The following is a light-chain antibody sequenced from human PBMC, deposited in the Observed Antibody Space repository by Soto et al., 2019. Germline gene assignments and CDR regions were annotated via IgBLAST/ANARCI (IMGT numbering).Light chain of an antibody. V-gene: IGKV3-20*01. CDR2: GAS. CDR3: QHYANFLWT. Sequence: EVVLTHSPGTLALSRCEGATIYVTASQSVSSSYLAWYQHRPGQAPRLLIFGASSRATGIPDRFSGSGSGTDFTLTISRLEPEDSAVYFCQHYANFLWTFGQGTKVDNK. CDR1: QSVSSSY. J-gene: IGKJ1*01.